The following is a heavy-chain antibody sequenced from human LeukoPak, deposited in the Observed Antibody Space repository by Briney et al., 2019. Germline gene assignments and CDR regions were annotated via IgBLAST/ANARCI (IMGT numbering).Heavy chain of an antibody. D-gene: IGHD3-3*01. CDR1: GYTFTSYD. Sequence: ASVKVSCKASGYTFTSYDINGVRQATGQGLEWMGWMNPNSGNTGYAQKFQGRVTMTRNTSISTAYMELSSLRSEDTAVYYCARGENYDFWSGYWFDPWGQGTLVTVSS. CDR3: ARGENYDFWSGYWFDP. CDR2: MNPNSGNT. J-gene: IGHJ5*02. V-gene: IGHV1-8*01.